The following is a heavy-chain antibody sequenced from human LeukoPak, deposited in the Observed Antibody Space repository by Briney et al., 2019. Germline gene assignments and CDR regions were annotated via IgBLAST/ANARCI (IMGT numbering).Heavy chain of an antibody. CDR2: FDPEDGET. Sequence: ASVKVSCKVSGHSLSELSIHWVRQAPGKGLELMGNFDPEDGETLYAQRFQGRVTMTGDTPTDTAYLDLSSLTSEDTAIYYCATGAMIPAGFDFWGQGTLVTVSS. CDR3: ATGAMIPAGFDF. J-gene: IGHJ4*02. CDR1: GHSLSELS. V-gene: IGHV1-24*01. D-gene: IGHD3-22*01.